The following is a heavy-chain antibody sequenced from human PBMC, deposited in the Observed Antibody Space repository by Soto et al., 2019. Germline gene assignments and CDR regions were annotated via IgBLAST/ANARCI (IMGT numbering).Heavy chain of an antibody. J-gene: IGHJ4*02. CDR2: IYPSDSDT. CDR1: GYSFANYW. V-gene: IGHV5-51*01. Sequence: GESLKISCGGSGYSFANYWICWVRQMPWKGLEWMGIIYPSDSDTRYSPSFQGQVTISADKSISTAFLQWSSLKASDTAVYYCARSLRSDIVAPRGLRIDYWGQGTLVTVSS. D-gene: IGHD5-12*01. CDR3: ARSLRSDIVAPRGLRIDY.